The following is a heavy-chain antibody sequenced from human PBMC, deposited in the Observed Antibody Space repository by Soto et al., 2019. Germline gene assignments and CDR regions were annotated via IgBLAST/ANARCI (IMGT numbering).Heavy chain of an antibody. J-gene: IGHJ6*02. Sequence: LRLSCAASGFTFSNAWMSWVRQAPGKGLEWVGRIKSKTDGGTTDYAAPVKGRFTISRDDSKNTLYLQMNSLKTEDTAVYYCTTELRSDENYYYGMDVWGQGTTVTVSS. D-gene: IGHD4-17*01. CDR3: TTELRSDENYYYGMDV. V-gene: IGHV3-15*01. CDR1: GFTFSNAW. CDR2: IKSKTDGGTT.